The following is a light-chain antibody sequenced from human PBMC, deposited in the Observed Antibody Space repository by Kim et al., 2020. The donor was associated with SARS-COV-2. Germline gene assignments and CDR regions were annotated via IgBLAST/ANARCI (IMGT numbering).Light chain of an antibody. J-gene: IGLJ1*01. CDR2: DNN. V-gene: IGLV1-40*01. CDR1: TSNIGAGHA. Sequence: QRITICCPGSTSNIGAGHAVQWYQQLAGTAPNLLISDNNNRPSGVPDRFSGSKSGTSASLAITGLQAEDEADYYCQSYDTSLSAYVFGPGTKVTVL. CDR3: QSYDTSLSAYV.